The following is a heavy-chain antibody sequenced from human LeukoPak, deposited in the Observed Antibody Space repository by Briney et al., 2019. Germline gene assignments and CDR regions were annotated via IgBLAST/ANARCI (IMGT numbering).Heavy chain of an antibody. CDR1: GYNFISYA. D-gene: IGHD6-19*01. J-gene: IGHJ6*02. Sequence: ASVKVSCKASGYNFISYAMHWVRQAPGQGPEWMGWINAGEGKTKYLQKYQDRVTISRVTSASTAYMELSSLRSEDTAVYYCARGSGWSEYYAMDVWGQGTTVIVSS. CDR2: INAGEGKT. CDR3: ARGSGWSEYYAMDV. V-gene: IGHV1-3*01.